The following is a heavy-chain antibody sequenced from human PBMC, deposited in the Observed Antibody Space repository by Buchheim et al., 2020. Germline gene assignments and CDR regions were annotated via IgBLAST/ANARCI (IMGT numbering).Heavy chain of an antibody. CDR3: ASQTYSSGCGSCHNYGMDV. Sequence: EVQLVESGGGLVKPGGSLRLSCAASGLTFSYAWMSWVRQAPGKGLEWVGRIKSKSNGGTTDYAAPVKGRFTISRDDSKNSLYLQMNSLRVEDTAVYYCASQTYSSGCGSCHNYGMDVWGQGTT. CDR1: GLTFSYAW. V-gene: IGHV3-15*01. CDR2: IKSKSNGGTT. J-gene: IGHJ6*02. D-gene: IGHD6-19*01.